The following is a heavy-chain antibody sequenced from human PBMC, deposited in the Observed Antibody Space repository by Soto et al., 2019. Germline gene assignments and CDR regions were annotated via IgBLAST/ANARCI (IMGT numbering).Heavy chain of an antibody. D-gene: IGHD6-13*01. V-gene: IGHV3-33*01. CDR3: ETDPSTRRTSWNDDFDI. Sequence: SLRLXCAPSVFTFIIYSVHLVADAPGKGLEWVSVIWYDGSNKYYADSVKGRLTISRDNSKKTLYLQMKRLRAEDTAVYYCETDPSTRRTSWNDDFDIWGQGTMVTV. CDR1: VFTFIIYS. J-gene: IGHJ3*02. CDR2: IWYDGSNK.